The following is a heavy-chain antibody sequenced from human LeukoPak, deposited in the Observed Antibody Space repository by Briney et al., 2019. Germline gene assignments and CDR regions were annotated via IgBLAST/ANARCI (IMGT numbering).Heavy chain of an antibody. CDR1: GFTVSSNY. V-gene: IGHV3-66*01. CDR3: AKAVAQYCSSTSCGNSFDY. J-gene: IGHJ4*02. D-gene: IGHD2-2*01. CDR2: IYSGGST. Sequence: GGSLRLSCAASGFTVSSNYMSWVRQAPGKGLEWVSVIYSGGSTYYADSVKGRFTISRDNSKNTLYLQMNSLRAEDTAVYYCAKAVAQYCSSTSCGNSFDYWGQGTLVTVSS.